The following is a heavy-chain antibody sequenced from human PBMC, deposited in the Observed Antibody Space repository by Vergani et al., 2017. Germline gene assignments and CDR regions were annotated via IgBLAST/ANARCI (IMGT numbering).Heavy chain of an antibody. V-gene: IGHV3-7*01. CDR2: IKQDGSDK. J-gene: IGHJ6*02. D-gene: IGHD2-15*01. Sequence: EVQLVESGGGLVQPGGSLRLSCAASGFTFSSYWMSWVRQAPGKGLEWVANIKQDGSDKFYVDSVKGRFTVSRDNAKNSLYLQMNSLRAEDTAVYYCARDRGGRGSSYYYGMDVWGQGP. CDR3: ARDRGGRGSSYYYGMDV. CDR1: GFTFSSYW.